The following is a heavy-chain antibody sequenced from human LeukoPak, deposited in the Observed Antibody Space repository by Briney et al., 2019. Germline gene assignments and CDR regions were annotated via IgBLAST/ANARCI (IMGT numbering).Heavy chain of an antibody. CDR2: ISESAGST. CDR3: ARDSYDILTGYLVY. Sequence: GGSLRLSCVVSGITLSNYGMSWVRQAPGKGLEWVSGISESAGSTKYADSVKGRFTISRDNSKNTLYLQMNSLRAGDTAVYHCARDSYDILTGYLVYWGQGTLVTVSS. CDR1: GITLSNYG. D-gene: IGHD3-9*01. V-gene: IGHV3-23*01. J-gene: IGHJ4*02.